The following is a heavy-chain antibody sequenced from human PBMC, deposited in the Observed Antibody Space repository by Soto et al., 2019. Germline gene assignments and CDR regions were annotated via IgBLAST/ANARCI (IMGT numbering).Heavy chain of an antibody. CDR3: TRGGGRGYSELDP. D-gene: IGHD5-12*01. CDR1: GYTFTAYY. V-gene: IGHV1-2*02. J-gene: IGHJ5*02. CDR2: INPNSGGT. Sequence: QVQLVQSGAEVKKPGASVKVSCKASGYTFTAYYMHWVRQAPGQGLEWMGWINPNSGGTYHAQNFQGRVTMTRDTSTSTVYMDLTSLRSDDTAVYYCTRGGGRGYSELDPWGLGTLVTVSS.